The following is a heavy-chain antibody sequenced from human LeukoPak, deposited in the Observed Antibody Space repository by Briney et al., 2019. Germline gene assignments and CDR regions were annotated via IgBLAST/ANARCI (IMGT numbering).Heavy chain of an antibody. D-gene: IGHD2-2*02. CDR1: GGSISSGSYY. CDR3: ASSFNGGYCSSTSCYNRFDY. V-gene: IGHV4-61*02. J-gene: IGHJ4*02. Sequence: SETLSLTCTVSGGSISSGSYYWSWIRQPAGKGLEWIGRIYTSGSTNYNPSLESRVTISVDTSKNQFSLKLSSVTAADTAVYYCASSFNGGYCSSTSCYNRFDYWGQGTLVTVSS. CDR2: IYTSGST.